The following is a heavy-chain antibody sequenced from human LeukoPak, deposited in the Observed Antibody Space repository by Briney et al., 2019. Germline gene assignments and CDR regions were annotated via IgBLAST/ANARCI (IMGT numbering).Heavy chain of an antibody. V-gene: IGHV4-4*07. CDR1: GGSISGYY. CDR2: IYTSGST. Sequence: SETLSLACTVSGGSISGYYWSWIRQPAGKGLEWIGRIYTSGSTNYNPSLKSRVTMSVDTSKNQFSLKLSSVTAADTAVYYCARTYCSSFNWFDPWGQGTLVTVSS. J-gene: IGHJ5*02. D-gene: IGHD6-13*01. CDR3: ARTYCSSFNWFDP.